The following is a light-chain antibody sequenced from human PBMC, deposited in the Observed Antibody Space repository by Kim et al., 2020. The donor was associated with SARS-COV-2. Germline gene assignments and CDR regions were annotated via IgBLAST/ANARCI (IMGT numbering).Light chain of an antibody. Sequence: ASVKLAGTLGSGNSSSAIAWHQQQPRKGPRYLMKLKSDGSHSKGDGIPDRFSGSSSGAERYLTISSLQSEDEADYYCQTWSTGIWVFGGGTKLTVL. CDR2: LKSDGSH. CDR3: QTWSTGIWV. V-gene: IGLV4-69*01. CDR1: SGNSSSA. J-gene: IGLJ3*02.